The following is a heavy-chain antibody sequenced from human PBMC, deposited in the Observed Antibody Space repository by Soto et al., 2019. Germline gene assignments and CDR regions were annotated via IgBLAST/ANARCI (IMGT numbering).Heavy chain of an antibody. Sequence: PSWALSLSCTASGGSVSSGHYFRSLISQPPGKGLQWIGYIYDSGRSYYNPSLKSRVTMSVDTSKNQFSLNLRSVTAADTAMYYCARERGYMSGPKHLDSWGQGTLVTVSS. V-gene: IGHV4-30-4*01. CDR3: ARERGYMSGPKHLDS. J-gene: IGHJ4*02. CDR1: GGSVSSGHYF. CDR2: IYDSGRS. D-gene: IGHD5-12*01.